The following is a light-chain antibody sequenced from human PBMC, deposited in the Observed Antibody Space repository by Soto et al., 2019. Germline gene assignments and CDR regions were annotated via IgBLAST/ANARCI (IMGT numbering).Light chain of an antibody. Sequence: EVVMTQSPATLSVSPGDRATLSCRASQSVNTNLAWYQQRPGQAPRVLIHAASTRATGIADRFSGSGSGTDFTLTISSLQPEDIGLYYCQEYNDWPRGTFXQGTKVDIK. CDR1: QSVNTN. CDR2: AAS. J-gene: IGKJ1*01. V-gene: IGKV3-15*01. CDR3: QEYNDWPRGT.